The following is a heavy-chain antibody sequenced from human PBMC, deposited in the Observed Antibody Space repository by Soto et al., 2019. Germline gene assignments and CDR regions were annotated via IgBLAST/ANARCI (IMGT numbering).Heavy chain of an antibody. V-gene: IGHV3-23*01. CDR2: ISGSGGTT. D-gene: IGHD6-19*01. CDR1: GFTFSNYA. CDR3: AKVRWNSGWLLDY. Sequence: EVQLLESGGGLVQPGGSLRLSCAASGFTFSNYAMSWVRQAPGKGLEWVSGISGSGGTTHYTDSVKGRCTISRDNSKNTLSLQMNSPRAEDTAVYYCAKVRWNSGWLLDYWGQGTLVTVSS. J-gene: IGHJ4*02.